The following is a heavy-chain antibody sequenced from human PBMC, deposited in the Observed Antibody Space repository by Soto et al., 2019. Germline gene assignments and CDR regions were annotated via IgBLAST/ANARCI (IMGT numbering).Heavy chain of an antibody. D-gene: IGHD6-6*01. J-gene: IGHJ4*02. V-gene: IGHV3-30-3*01. Sequence: GGSLRLSCAASGFTFSSYAMHWVRQAPGKGLEWVAVISYDGSNKYYADSVKGRFTISRDNSKNTLYLQMNSLRAEDTAVYYCARADYSSSSHFDYWGQGTLVTVSS. CDR2: ISYDGSNK. CDR1: GFTFSSYA. CDR3: ARADYSSSSHFDY.